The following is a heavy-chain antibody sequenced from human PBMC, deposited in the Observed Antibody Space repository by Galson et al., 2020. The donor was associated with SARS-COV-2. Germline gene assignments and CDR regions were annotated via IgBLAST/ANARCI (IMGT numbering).Heavy chain of an antibody. Sequence: SQASETLSLTCAVSGGSFSGYYWTWIRQPPGKGLEWIGEINRGGSTNYNPSLRSRVTISVDTSQNQFSLRLTSVTAADTALYYCARDPFCRDGLCKSGILDYWSQGTLVAVSS. J-gene: IGHJ4*02. CDR2: INRGGST. CDR3: ARDPFCRDGLCKSGILDY. V-gene: IGHV4-34*01. D-gene: IGHD3-10*01. CDR1: GGSFSGYY.